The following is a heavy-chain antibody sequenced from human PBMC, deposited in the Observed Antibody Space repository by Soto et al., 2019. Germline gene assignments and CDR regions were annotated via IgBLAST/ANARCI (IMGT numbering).Heavy chain of an antibody. CDR2: INPNSGGT. V-gene: IGHV1-2*04. D-gene: IGHD6-13*01. CDR3: ERGYSSSWYHHGMDV. CDR1: GYTFTGYY. J-gene: IGHJ6*02. Sequence: ASVKVSCKASGYTFTGYYMHWVRQAPGQGLEWMGWINPNSGGTNYAQKFQGWVTMTRDTSISTAYMELSRLRSDDTAVYYCERGYSSSWYHHGMDVWGQGTTVTVSS.